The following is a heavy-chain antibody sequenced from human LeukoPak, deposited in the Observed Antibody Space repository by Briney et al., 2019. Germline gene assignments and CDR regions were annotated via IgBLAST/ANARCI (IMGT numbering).Heavy chain of an antibody. D-gene: IGHD4-23*01. J-gene: IGHJ4*02. Sequence: PGGSLRLSCAASGFTFSGYWMSWVRQAPGKGLEWVANITQDVSEKYYVDSVKGRFTISRDNAKNSLFLQMNSLRAEDTAVYYCAANGGPFDFWGQGTLVTVSS. CDR2: ITQDVSEK. CDR1: GFTFSGYW. V-gene: IGHV3-7*05. CDR3: AANGGPFDF.